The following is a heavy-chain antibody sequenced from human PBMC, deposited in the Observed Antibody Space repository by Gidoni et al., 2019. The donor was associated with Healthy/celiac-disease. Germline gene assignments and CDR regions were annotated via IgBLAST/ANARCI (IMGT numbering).Heavy chain of an antibody. CDR3: ARDVGEDPDY. V-gene: IGHV3-30*01. CDR2: ISYDGSNK. J-gene: IGHJ4*02. Sequence: QVQLVESGGGVVQPGRSLRLSCAASGFTFSSYAMHWVRQAPGKGLEWVAVISYDGSNKYYADSVKGRFTISRDNSKNTLYLQMNSLRAEDTAVYYCARDVGEDPDYWGQGTLVTVSS. D-gene: IGHD3-10*01. CDR1: GFTFSSYA.